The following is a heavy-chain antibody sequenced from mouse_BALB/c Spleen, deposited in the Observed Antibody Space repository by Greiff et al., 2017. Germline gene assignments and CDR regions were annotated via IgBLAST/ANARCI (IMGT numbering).Heavy chain of an antibody. V-gene: IGHV5-9-3*01. Sequence: EVMLVESGGGLVKPGGSLKLSCAASGFTFSSYAMSWVRQTPEKRLEWVATISSGGSYTYYPDSVKGRFTISRDNAKNTLYLQMSSLRSEDTAMYYCARHDYDYWGQGTTLTVSS. CDR3: ARHDYDY. D-gene: IGHD2-4*01. CDR1: GFTFSSYA. J-gene: IGHJ2*01. CDR2: ISSGGSYT.